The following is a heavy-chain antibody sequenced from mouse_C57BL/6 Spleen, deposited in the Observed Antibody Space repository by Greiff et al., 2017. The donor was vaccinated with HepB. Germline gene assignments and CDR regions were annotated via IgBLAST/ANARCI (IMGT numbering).Heavy chain of an antibody. CDR2: ISDGGSYT. J-gene: IGHJ2*01. CDR3: ATQLGFDY. CDR1: GFTFSSYA. Sequence: DVHLVESGGGLVKPGGSLKLSCAASGFTFSSYAMSWVRQTPEKRLEWVATISDGGSYTYYPDNVKGRFTISRDNAKNNLYLQMSHLKSEDTAMYYCATQLGFDYWGQGTTLTVSS. V-gene: IGHV5-4*01. D-gene: IGHD4-1*02.